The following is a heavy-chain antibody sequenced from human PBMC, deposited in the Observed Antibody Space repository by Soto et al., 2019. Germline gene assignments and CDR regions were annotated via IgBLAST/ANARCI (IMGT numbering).Heavy chain of an antibody. Sequence: QVQLVQSGAEVKKPGASVKVSCKASGYTFTSYDINWVRQATGQGLEWMGWMNANSGNTGYAQKFQGRVTMTRNTSICTDYRELRSARSEDTAVDYCARGYSSTYWGQGTLVTVSS. V-gene: IGHV1-8*01. CDR1: GYTFTSYD. D-gene: IGHD6-13*01. CDR3: ARGYSSTY. CDR2: MNANSGNT. J-gene: IGHJ4*02.